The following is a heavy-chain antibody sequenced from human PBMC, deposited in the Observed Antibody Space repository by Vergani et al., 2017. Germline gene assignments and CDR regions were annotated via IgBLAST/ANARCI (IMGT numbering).Heavy chain of an antibody. CDR2: ISWNSGAV. Sequence: EVDLVESGGGLAQPGGSLRLSCEASGITFWKFGMHWVRQGPGKGLEWVSGISWNSGAVDYADSVRGRFTISRDNAKNSLFLEMNSLRADDTAVYYWTKGSRGYTGYFFDYWGQGTLATVSS. CDR3: TKGSRGYTGYFFDY. J-gene: IGHJ4*02. D-gene: IGHD5-12*01. CDR1: GITFWKFG. V-gene: IGHV3-9*01.